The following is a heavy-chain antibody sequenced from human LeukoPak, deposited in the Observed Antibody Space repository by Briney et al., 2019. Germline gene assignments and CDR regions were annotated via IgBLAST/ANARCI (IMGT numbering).Heavy chain of an antibody. CDR3: AKYGPQDSGSSHFDY. V-gene: IGHV3-23*01. Sequence: GGALRLSCAASGFTFSSYAMSWVRQAPGKGLEWVSAIRDSGSSTHYADSVKGRFTTSRDNSKNTLFLQMNSLRAEDTAIYYCAKYGPQDSGSSHFDYWGQGALITVSS. D-gene: IGHD1-26*01. CDR2: IRDSGSST. CDR1: GFTFSSYA. J-gene: IGHJ4*02.